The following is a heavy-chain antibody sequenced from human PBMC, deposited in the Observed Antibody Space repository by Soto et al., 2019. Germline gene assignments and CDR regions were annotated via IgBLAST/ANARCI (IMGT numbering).Heavy chain of an antibody. J-gene: IGHJ4*02. CDR3: AKFGMATTKRSPPYYIDY. CDR1: GFTFSCYA. V-gene: IGHV3-23*01. Sequence: GGSLRLSCAASGFTFSCYAMSWVRQAPGKGLEWVSSISGSGGGTYYADSVKGRFTFSRDNSKNTLYLQMNSLRAEDTAVYYCAKFGMATTKRSPPYYIDYWGQGALVTVS. D-gene: IGHD1-1*01. CDR2: ISGSGGGT.